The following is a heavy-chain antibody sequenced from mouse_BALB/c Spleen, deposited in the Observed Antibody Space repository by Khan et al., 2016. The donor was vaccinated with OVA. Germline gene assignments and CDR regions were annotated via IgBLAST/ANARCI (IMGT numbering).Heavy chain of an antibody. J-gene: IGHJ3*01. CDR2: ISSGSSTI. D-gene: IGHD1-1*01. V-gene: IGHV5-17*02. Sequence: EVELVESGGGLVQPGGSRKLSCAASGFTFSSFGMHWFRQAPEKGLEWVAYISSGSSTIYYADTVKGRFTISRDHPKNTLFLQMTSLRSEDTAMYYCVRDYYGSSYMTYWGQGTLVTVSA. CDR3: VRDYYGSSYMTY. CDR1: GFTFSSFG.